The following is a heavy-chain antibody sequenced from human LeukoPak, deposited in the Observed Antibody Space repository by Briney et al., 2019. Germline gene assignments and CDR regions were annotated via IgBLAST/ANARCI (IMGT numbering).Heavy chain of an antibody. D-gene: IGHD6-19*01. J-gene: IGHJ4*02. Sequence: KTSETLSLTCAVYGGSFSGYYWSWIRQPPGKGLEWIGEINHSGSTNYNPSLKSRVTISVDTSKNQFSLKLSSVTAADTAVYYCATTGYSSGWYLGYWGQGTLVTVPS. CDR1: GGSFSGYY. CDR3: ATTGYSSGWYLGY. CDR2: INHSGST. V-gene: IGHV4-34*01.